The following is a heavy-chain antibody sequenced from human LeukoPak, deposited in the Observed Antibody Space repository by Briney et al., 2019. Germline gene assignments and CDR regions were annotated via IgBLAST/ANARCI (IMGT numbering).Heavy chain of an antibody. J-gene: IGHJ3*02. CDR3: ARDSSPDSATTYYDALDM. CDR1: GFSLRLFS. D-gene: IGHD1-1*01. CDR2: INGDGDGK. V-gene: IGHV3-7*01. Sequence: GRSLRLSCAGSGFSLRLFSMTWVRPAPGRGLEWVANINGDGDGKRYADSVKDRFTISRDNARSLVFLQIHSLRDEDTALYYCARDSSPDSATTYYDALDMWGQGTMVTVSS.